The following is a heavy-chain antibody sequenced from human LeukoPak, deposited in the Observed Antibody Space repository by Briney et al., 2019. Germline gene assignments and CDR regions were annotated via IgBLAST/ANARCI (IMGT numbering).Heavy chain of an antibody. J-gene: IGHJ4*02. D-gene: IGHD1-26*01. CDR3: AKDIAGLGATPDY. CDR1: GLPFIIYE. Sequence: GGSLRLSFSVFGLPFIIYEMIWVRQAPGKGLEWVSNIGSSGTTIYYADSVKGRFSISRDNAKSSLYLQMNSLRAEDTAVYYCAKDIAGLGATPDYWGQGTLVTVSS. V-gene: IGHV3-48*03. CDR2: IGSSGTTI.